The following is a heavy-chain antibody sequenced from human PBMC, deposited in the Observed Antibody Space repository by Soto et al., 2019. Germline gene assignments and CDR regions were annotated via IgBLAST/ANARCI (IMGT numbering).Heavy chain of an antibody. CDR1: GFTFRTYG. D-gene: IGHD3-3*01. V-gene: IGHV3-7*01. Sequence: GGSLRLSCAASGFTFRTYGMHWVRQAPGKGLEWVANIKQDGSEKYYVDSVKGRFTISRDNAKNSLYLQMNSLRAEDTAVYYCARDRYSYYDFWSGSLPYYYYGMDVWGQGTTVTVSS. CDR3: ARDRYSYYDFWSGSLPYYYYGMDV. CDR2: IKQDGSEK. J-gene: IGHJ6*02.